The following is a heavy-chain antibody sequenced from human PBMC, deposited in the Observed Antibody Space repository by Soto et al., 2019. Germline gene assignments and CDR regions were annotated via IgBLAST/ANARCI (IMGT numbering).Heavy chain of an antibody. CDR2: IWYDGSNK. J-gene: IGHJ3*02. D-gene: IGHD3-22*01. CDR1: GFTFSSYG. Sequence: QVQLVESGGGVVQPGRSLRLSCAASGFTFSSYGMHWVRQAPGKGLEWVAVIWYDGSNKYYADSVNGRFTISRDNSKNTLYLQMNSLRADDTAVYYCARDGDSSGYSDAFDIWGQGTMVTVSS. V-gene: IGHV3-33*01. CDR3: ARDGDSSGYSDAFDI.